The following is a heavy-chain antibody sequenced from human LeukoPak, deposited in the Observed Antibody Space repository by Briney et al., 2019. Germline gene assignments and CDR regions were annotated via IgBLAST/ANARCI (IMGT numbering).Heavy chain of an antibody. J-gene: IGHJ4*02. CDR1: GFTFLSYG. CDR3: AKGPVSGSRSPLDY. V-gene: IGHV3-30*18. Sequence: PGGSLRLSCAASGFTFLSYGMHWVRQAPGKGLEWVAVISYDGSNKYYADSVKGRFTTSRDNSKNTLSLEMNSLRAEDTAVYYCAKGPVSGSRSPLDYWGQGTLVTVSS. CDR2: ISYDGSNK. D-gene: IGHD1-26*01.